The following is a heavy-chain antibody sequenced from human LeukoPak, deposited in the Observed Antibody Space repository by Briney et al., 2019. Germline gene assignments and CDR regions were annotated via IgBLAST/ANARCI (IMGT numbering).Heavy chain of an antibody. V-gene: IGHV3-23*01. CDR1: GFTFNTYA. CDR2: ISGSGDST. Sequence: PGGSLRLSCAASGFTFNTYAMNWVRQAPGKGLEWVSTISGSGDSTYFADSVKGRFTISRGISKNTLYLQMSSLRAEDTAVYYCAKSPDVAGTGRFDYWGQGTLVTVSS. CDR3: AKSPDVAGTGRFDY. J-gene: IGHJ4*02. D-gene: IGHD6-19*01.